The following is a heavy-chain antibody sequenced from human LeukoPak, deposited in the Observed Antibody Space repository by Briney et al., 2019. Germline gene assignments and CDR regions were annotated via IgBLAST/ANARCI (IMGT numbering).Heavy chain of an antibody. CDR2: IWYDGSNK. D-gene: IGHD2-2*01. Sequence: GGSLRLSCAASGFTFSSYGMHWVRQAPGKGLEWVAVIWYDGSNKYYADSVKGRFTISRDNSKNTLYLQMNSLRAEDTAVYYCAKPSQYGYQLLWPLDYWGQGTLVTVSS. J-gene: IGHJ4*02. CDR3: AKPSQYGYQLLWPLDY. V-gene: IGHV3-30*02. CDR1: GFTFSSYG.